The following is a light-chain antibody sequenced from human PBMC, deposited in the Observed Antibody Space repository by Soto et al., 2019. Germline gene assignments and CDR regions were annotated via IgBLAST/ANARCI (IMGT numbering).Light chain of an antibody. CDR2: DAF. Sequence: EKVMTQSPATLSVSPGERATLSCRPGENVKPRLAWYQQKPGQAPRLLIYDAFTRATGIPARFIGSASGTEFTLTISSLQSEDSAVYYCQQYDDWPLTFGGGTKVEIK. CDR1: ENVKPR. CDR3: QQYDDWPLT. V-gene: IGKV3-15*01. J-gene: IGKJ4*01.